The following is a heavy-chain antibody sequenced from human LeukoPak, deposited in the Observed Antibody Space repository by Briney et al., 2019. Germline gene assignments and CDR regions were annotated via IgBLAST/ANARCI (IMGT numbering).Heavy chain of an antibody. CDR3: AKVDGSGSSGSLLLDY. D-gene: IGHD3-10*01. CDR2: MNPNSGNT. Sequence: ASVKVSCKASGYTFTGYYMHWVRQAPGQGLEWMGWMNPNSGNTGYAQKFQGRVTITRNTSISTAYMELSSLRSEDTAIYYCAKVDGSGSSGSLLLDYWGQGTLVTVSS. CDR1: GYTFTGYY. V-gene: IGHV1-8*03. J-gene: IGHJ4*02.